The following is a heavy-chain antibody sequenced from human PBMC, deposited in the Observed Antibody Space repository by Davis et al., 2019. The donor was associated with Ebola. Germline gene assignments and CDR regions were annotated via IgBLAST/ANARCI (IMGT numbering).Heavy chain of an antibody. J-gene: IGHJ4*02. V-gene: IGHV3-30*18. Sequence: GGSLRLSCVVSGFTFSRYDMDWVRQAPGKGLEWLALISYDGTKIHYADSVKGRFTISRDNSKNTLYLQMNSLRAEDTAVYYCAKSPPLAVHFDYWGQGTLVTVSS. CDR3: AKSPPLAVHFDY. D-gene: IGHD6-19*01. CDR2: ISYDGTKI. CDR1: GFTFSRYD.